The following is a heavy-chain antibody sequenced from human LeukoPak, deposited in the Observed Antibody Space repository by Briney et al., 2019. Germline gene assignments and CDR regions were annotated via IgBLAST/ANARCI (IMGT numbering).Heavy chain of an antibody. CDR2: INPSGGST. CDR1: GYTFTSYY. V-gene: IGHV1-46*01. CDR3: ARSSGSYPHYYYYMDV. D-gene: IGHD1-26*01. Sequence: ASVKVSCKASGYTFTSYYMHWVRQAPGQGLEWMGIINPSGGSTSYAQKFQGRVTMTRDTSTSTVYMELSSLRSEDTAVYYCARSSGSYPHYYYYMDVWGKGPRSPSP. J-gene: IGHJ6*03.